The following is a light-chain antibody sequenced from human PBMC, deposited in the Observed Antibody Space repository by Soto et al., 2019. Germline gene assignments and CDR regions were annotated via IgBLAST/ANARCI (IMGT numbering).Light chain of an antibody. Sequence: DIVMTQSPDSLTVSLGQRATINCKSSQSVFYSSNTKNYLAWYQQKPGKAPKLLIYAASSLQSGVPSRFSGSGSGTDFTLTISSLQPEDFATYYCLQDYNFPYTFGQGTKLEI. J-gene: IGKJ2*01. V-gene: IGKV4-1*01. CDR3: LQDYNFPYT. CDR1: QSVFYSSNTKNY. CDR2: AAS.